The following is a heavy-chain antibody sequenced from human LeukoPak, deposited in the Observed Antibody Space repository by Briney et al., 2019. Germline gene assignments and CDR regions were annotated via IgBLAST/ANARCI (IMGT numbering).Heavy chain of an antibody. D-gene: IGHD3-22*01. V-gene: IGHV3-23*01. CDR1: GFTFSSYA. CDR3: AREVLDRRRPYFYYYYMDV. J-gene: IGHJ6*03. CDR2: ISGSGGST. Sequence: GGSLRLSCAASGFTFSSYAMSWVRQAPGKGLEWVSAISGSGGSTYYADSVKGRFTISRDNSKNTLYLQMNSLRAEDTAIYYCAREVLDRRRPYFYYYYMDVWGKGTTVTVSS.